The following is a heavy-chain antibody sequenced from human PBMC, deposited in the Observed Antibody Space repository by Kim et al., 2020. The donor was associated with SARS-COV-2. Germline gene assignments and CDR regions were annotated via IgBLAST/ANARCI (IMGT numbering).Heavy chain of an antibody. J-gene: IGHJ4*02. V-gene: IGHV3-11*04. CDR2: SSRSTI. CDR3: ARDPGY. Sequence: SSRSTICYAAAVKGRFTISRDNAKNSRYLQMHSLRAEDTAVYYCARDPGYWGQGTLVTGSS.